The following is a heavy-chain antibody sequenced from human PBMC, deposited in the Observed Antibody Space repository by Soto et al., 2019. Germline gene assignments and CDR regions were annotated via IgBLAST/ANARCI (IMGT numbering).Heavy chain of an antibody. CDR1: GGTFSSYA. CDR3: AREGFRAEITIFGGMDV. J-gene: IGHJ6*02. V-gene: IGHV1-69*13. D-gene: IGHD3-3*01. CDR2: IIPIFGTA. Sequence: ASVKVSCKASGGTFSSYAISWVRQAPGQGLEWMGGIIPIFGTANYAQKFQGRVTITADESTSTAYMELSSLRSEDTAVYYCAREGFRAEITIFGGMDVWGQGTTVTVSS.